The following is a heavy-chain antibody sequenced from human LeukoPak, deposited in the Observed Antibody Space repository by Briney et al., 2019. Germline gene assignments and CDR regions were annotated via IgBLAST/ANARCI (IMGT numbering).Heavy chain of an antibody. CDR2: ISWNSGSI. CDR1: GFTFSSYW. CDR3: AKAWAFDI. J-gene: IGHJ3*02. V-gene: IGHV3-9*01. Sequence: GGSLRLSCEASGFTFSSYWMHWVRQAPGKGLVWVSGISWNSGSIGYADSVKGRFTISRDNAKNSLYLQMNSLRAEDTALYYCAKAWAFDIWGQGTMVTVSS.